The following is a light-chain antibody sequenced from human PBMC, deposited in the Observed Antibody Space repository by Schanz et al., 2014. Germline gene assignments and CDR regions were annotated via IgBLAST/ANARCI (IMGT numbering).Light chain of an antibody. CDR2: GAS. CDR1: QSVSSN. J-gene: IGKJ1*01. CDR3: QQYNNWPPWT. V-gene: IGKV3D-15*01. Sequence: EIVLTQSPATLSLSPGERAALSCRASQSVSSNYLAWYQQKPGQAPRLLIYGASSRATGIPDRFSGSGSGTEFTLTISSLQSEDFAVYYCQQYNNWPPWTFGQGTKVEIK.